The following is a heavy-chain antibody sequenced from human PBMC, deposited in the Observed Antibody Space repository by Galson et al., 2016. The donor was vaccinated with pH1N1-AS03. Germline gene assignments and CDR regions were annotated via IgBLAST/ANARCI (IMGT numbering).Heavy chain of an antibody. CDR3: ANPRASGTTMVTRLDY. CDR2: ISGADLST. CDR1: GFTLSTYA. J-gene: IGHJ4*02. D-gene: IGHD5-18*01. V-gene: IGHV3-23*01. Sequence: SLRLSCAASGFTLSTYAMSWVRQAPGKGLEWVSSISGADLSTYYADSVKGRFTVSRDNSKNTLYLQMNGLRAEDTAICYCANPRASGTTMVTRLDYWGQGILVTVSS.